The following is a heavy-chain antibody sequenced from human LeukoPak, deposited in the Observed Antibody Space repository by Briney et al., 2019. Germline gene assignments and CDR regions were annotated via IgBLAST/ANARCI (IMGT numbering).Heavy chain of an antibody. CDR1: GFTFSSYW. CDR2: IYSGGST. J-gene: IGHJ4*02. Sequence: GGSLRLSCAASGFTFSSYWMSWVRQAPGKGLEWVSVIYSGGSTYYADSVKGRFTISRDNSKNTLYLQMNSLRAEDTAVYYCAIRFGYWGQGTLVTVSS. V-gene: IGHV3-53*01. CDR3: AIRFGY.